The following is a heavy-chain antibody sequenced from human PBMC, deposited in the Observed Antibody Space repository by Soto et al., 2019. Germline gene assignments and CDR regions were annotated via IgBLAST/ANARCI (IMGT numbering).Heavy chain of an antibody. D-gene: IGHD5-18*01. CDR3: AIYTAMEPTFDY. CDR2: IDYSGST. Sequence: QVQLQESGPGLVKPSQTLSLTCTVSGGSISSGDYYWSWIRQPPGKGLEWIGYIDYSGSTYYNPSLKSRVTISVDTSKNQFSLKLNSVTAADTAVYYCAIYTAMEPTFDYWGQGTLVTVSS. J-gene: IGHJ4*02. CDR1: GGSISSGDYY. V-gene: IGHV4-30-4*01.